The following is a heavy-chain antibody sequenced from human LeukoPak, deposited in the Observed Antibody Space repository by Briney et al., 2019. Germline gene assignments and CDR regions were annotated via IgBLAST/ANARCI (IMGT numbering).Heavy chain of an antibody. CDR1: GFTFSSYE. J-gene: IGHJ4*02. V-gene: IGHV3-48*03. D-gene: IGHD6-13*01. CDR3: AREGSSWSFDY. CDR2: ISSSGSTI. Sequence: PGESLRLSCAASGFTFSSYEMNWVRQAPGKGLEWVSYISSSGSTIYYADSVKGRFTISRDNAKNSLYLQMNSLRAEDTAVYYCAREGSSWSFDYWGQGTLVTVSS.